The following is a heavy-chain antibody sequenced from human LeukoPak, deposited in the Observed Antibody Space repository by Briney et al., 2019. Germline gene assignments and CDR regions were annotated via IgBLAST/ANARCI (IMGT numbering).Heavy chain of an antibody. CDR2: ISSSSSYI. CDR3: ARDESYDSSGYYPFDY. D-gene: IGHD3-22*01. CDR1: GFTFSSYS. Sequence: PGGSLRLSCAASGFTFSSYSMNWVRQAPGKGLEWFSSISSSSSYIYYADSVNGRFTISRDNAKNSLYLQMNSLSAEDTAVYYCARDESYDSSGYYPFDYWGQGTLVTVSS. V-gene: IGHV3-21*01. J-gene: IGHJ4*02.